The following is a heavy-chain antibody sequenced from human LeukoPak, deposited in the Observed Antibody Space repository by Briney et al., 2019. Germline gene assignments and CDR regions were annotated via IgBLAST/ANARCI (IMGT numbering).Heavy chain of an antibody. Sequence: PGGSLRLSCAASGFTFSSYEMNWVRQAPGKGLEWVSYISFSGSAIYYADSVKGRFTISRDNAKNMLYLQMNSLRAEDTAVYYCARDRFFGMDVWGQGTTVTVSS. CDR3: ARDRFFGMDV. CDR1: GFTFSSYE. J-gene: IGHJ6*02. V-gene: IGHV3-48*03. CDR2: ISFSGSAI.